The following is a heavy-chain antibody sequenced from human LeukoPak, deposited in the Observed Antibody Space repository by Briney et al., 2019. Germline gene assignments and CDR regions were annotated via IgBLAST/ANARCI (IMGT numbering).Heavy chain of an antibody. CDR2: IYYSAST. D-gene: IGHD1-26*01. Sequence: SETLSLTCTVSGGSISSYYWSWIRQPPGKGLEWIGYIYYSASTNYNPSLKSRVTISVDTSKNQFSLKLSSVTAADTAVYYCARHIVGATFDPWGQGTLVTVSS. J-gene: IGHJ5*02. CDR3: ARHIVGATFDP. V-gene: IGHV4-59*08. CDR1: GGSISSYY.